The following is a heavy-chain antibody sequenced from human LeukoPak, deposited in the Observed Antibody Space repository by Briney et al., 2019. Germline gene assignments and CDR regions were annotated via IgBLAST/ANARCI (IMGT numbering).Heavy chain of an antibody. CDR1: GFTFNSYW. J-gene: IGHJ4*02. Sequence: PGGSLRLSCAASGFTFNSYWMHWVRQAPGKGLVWVSRISNDGSITNYADSVKGRFIISRDNAKNTLYLQMDSLRAEDTAVYYCARGGSGWYRFDYWGQGTLVTVSS. CDR3: ARGGSGWYRFDY. CDR2: ISNDGSIT. V-gene: IGHV3-74*01. D-gene: IGHD6-19*01.